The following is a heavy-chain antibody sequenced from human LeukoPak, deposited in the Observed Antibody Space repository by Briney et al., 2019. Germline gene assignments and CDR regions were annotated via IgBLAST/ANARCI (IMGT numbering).Heavy chain of an antibody. CDR1: GFTFSSHA. CDR3: ARPVWGGSNSSSWYLPDY. Sequence: GESLRLSCAASGFTFSSHAMHWVRQAPGKGLEWVAVISYDGSNKYYADSVRGRFTISRDNSKNTLYLQMNSLRAEDTAVYYCARPVWGGSNSSSWYLPDYWGQGTLVTVSS. J-gene: IGHJ4*02. D-gene: IGHD6-13*01. CDR2: ISYDGSNK. V-gene: IGHV3-30-3*01.